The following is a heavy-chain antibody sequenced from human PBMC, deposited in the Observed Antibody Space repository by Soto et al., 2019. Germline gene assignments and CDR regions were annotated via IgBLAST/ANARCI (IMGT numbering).Heavy chain of an antibody. CDR3: ARGLLGKLVAATTDYYCYIDV. CDR2: INHSGST. CDR1: GGSFSGYY. Sequence: PSETLSLTCAVYGGSFSGYYWSWIRQPPGKGLEWIGEINHSGSTNYNPSLKSRVTISVDTSKNQFSLKLSSVTAADTAVYYCARGLLGKLVAATTDYYCYIDVWGKGTTVTVSS. V-gene: IGHV4-34*01. D-gene: IGHD2-15*01. J-gene: IGHJ6*03.